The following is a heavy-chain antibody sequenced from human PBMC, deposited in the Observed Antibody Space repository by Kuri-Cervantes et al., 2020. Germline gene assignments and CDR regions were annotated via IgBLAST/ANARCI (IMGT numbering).Heavy chain of an antibody. V-gene: IGHV3-30*18. D-gene: IGHD6-19*01. CDR1: GFTFSSYG. CDR2: ISYDGSNK. Sequence: GESLKISCAASGFTFSSYGMHWVRQAPGKGLEWVAVISYDGSNKYYADSVKGRFTISRDNSKNTLYLQMNSLRAEDTAVYYCAKVYITVADTYYFDYWGQGTLVTVSS. J-gene: IGHJ4*02. CDR3: AKVYITVADTYYFDY.